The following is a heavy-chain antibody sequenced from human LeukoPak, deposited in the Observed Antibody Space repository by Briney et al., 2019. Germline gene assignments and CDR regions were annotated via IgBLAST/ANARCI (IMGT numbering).Heavy chain of an antibody. CDR2: INHSGST. CDR1: GGSFSGYY. D-gene: IGHD3-3*01. Sequence: SETLSLTCAVYGGSFSGYYWSWIRQPPGKGLEWIGEINHSGSTNYNPSLKSRVTISVDTSKNQFSLKLSSVTAADTAVYHCARGRYDFWSGYSTRPFFDYWGQGTLVTVSS. CDR3: ARGRYDFWSGYSTRPFFDY. J-gene: IGHJ4*02. V-gene: IGHV4-34*01.